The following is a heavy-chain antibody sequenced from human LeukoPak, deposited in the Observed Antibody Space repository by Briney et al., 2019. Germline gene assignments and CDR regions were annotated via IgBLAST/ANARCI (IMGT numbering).Heavy chain of an antibody. V-gene: IGHV3-30*18. D-gene: IGHD1-26*01. CDR1: GFTFSSYG. CDR2: ISYDGSNK. J-gene: IGHJ3*02. Sequence: GRSLRLSCAASGFTFSSYGMHWVRQAPGKGLEWVAVISYDGSNKYYVDSVKGRFTISRDNSKNTLYLQMSSLRAEDTAVYYCAKDRDSGSSGGDAFDIWGQGRMFNVSS. CDR3: AKDRDSGSSGGDAFDI.